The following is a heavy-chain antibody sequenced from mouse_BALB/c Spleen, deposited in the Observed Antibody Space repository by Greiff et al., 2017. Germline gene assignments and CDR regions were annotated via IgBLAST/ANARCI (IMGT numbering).Heavy chain of an antibody. Sequence: VMLVESGPDLVAPSQSLSITCTVSGFSLTSYGVHWVRQPPGKGLEWLVVIWSDGSTTYNSALKSRLSISKDNSKSQVFLKMNSLQTDDTAMYYCARHGYYGSSSYWYFDVWGAGTTVTVSS. D-gene: IGHD1-1*01. V-gene: IGHV2-6-2*01. CDR3: ARHGYYGSSSYWYFDV. CDR1: GFSLTSYG. J-gene: IGHJ1*01. CDR2: IWSDGST.